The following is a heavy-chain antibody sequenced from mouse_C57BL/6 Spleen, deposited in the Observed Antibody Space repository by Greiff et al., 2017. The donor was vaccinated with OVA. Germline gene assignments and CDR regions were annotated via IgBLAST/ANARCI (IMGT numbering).Heavy chain of an antibody. D-gene: IGHD2-4*01. CDR2: ISSGSSTI. Sequence: EVKLVESGGGLVKPGGSLKLSCAASGFTFSDYGMHWVRQSPEKGLEWVAYISSGSSTIYYADTVKGRFTISRDNAKNTLFLQMTSLRSEDTAMYYCARGYYDYDGYYFDYWGQGTTLTVSS. CDR3: ARGYYDYDGYYFDY. V-gene: IGHV5-17*01. CDR1: GFTFSDYG. J-gene: IGHJ2*01.